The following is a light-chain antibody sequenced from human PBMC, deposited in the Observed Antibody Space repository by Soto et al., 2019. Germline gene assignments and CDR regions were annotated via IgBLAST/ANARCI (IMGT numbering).Light chain of an antibody. V-gene: IGKV1-39*01. CDR3: QESYSTPSVT. CDR1: QSISAY. J-gene: IGKJ3*01. Sequence: DIQMTQSPSSMSASVVDRVTITCRASQSISAYLNWYQQKPGKAPKLLIYAASSLQSGVPSRFSGSGSGTDFTLTISSLQPEDFATYYCQESYSTPSVTFGPGTKVDI. CDR2: AAS.